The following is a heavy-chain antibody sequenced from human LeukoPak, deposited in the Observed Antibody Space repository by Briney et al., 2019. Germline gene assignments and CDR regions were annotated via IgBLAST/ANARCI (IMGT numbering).Heavy chain of an antibody. CDR2: IDYDGSIT. D-gene: IGHD1-7*01. CDR3: VKDLGGNYDY. CDR1: GFTFSSYW. V-gene: IGHV3-74*01. Sequence: PGGSLRLSCAASGFTFSSYWIHWVRQVPGKGLVWVSRIDYDGSITNYADSVKGRFTISRDNARNTLYLQMNSLRVDDTAVYYCVKDLGGNYDYWGQGTPVTVSS. J-gene: IGHJ4*02.